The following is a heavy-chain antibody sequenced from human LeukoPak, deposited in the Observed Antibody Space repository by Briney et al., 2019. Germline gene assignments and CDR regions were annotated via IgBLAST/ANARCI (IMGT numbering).Heavy chain of an antibody. CDR1: GFTFSSYN. J-gene: IGHJ4*02. D-gene: IGHD6-6*01. CDR2: ISSSSRYI. CDR3: ASMAARYDFDY. Sequence: GGSLRLSCAASGFTFSSYNMNWVRQAPGKGLEWVSSISSSSRYIFYADSVKGRFTISRDNAKNTLYLQMNSLRAGDTAVYYCASMAARYDFDYWGQATLVTVPS. V-gene: IGHV3-21*01.